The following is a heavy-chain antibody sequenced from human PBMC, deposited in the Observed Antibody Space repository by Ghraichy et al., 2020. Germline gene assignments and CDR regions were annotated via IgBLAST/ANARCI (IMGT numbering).Heavy chain of an antibody. Sequence: GGSLRLSCAASGFNFSTYGMHWVRQAPGKGLEWVAFIQYDGSIKYYADSVRGRFTISRDNSKNTLYLQMNSLRAEDTAVYYCAKDSGWRDWGQGTLVTVSS. CDR1: GFNFSTYG. CDR2: IQYDGSIK. D-gene: IGHD6-19*01. J-gene: IGHJ4*02. CDR3: AKDSGWRD. V-gene: IGHV3-30*02.